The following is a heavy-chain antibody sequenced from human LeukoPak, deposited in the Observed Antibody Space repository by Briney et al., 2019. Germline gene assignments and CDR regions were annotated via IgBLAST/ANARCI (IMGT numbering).Heavy chain of an antibody. CDR1: GGTFSSYA. V-gene: IGHV1-69*04. CDR3: ARDLFAGPGWYFDL. CDR2: IIPILGIA. Sequence: EASVKVSCNASGGTFSSYAISWVRQAPGQGLEWMGRIIPILGIANYAQKFQGRVTITADKSASTAYMELSSLRSEDTAVYYCARDLFAGPGWYFDLWGRGTLVTVSS. J-gene: IGHJ2*01. D-gene: IGHD1-1*01.